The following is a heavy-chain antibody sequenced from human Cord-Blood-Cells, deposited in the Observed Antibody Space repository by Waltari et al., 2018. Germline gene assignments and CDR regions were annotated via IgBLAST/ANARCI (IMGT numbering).Heavy chain of an antibody. Sequence: QVQLQESGPGLVKPSETLSLTCTVSGGSISSYYWSWIRQPAGKGLAWIGRIYTSGSTNYNPSLKSRVTMSVDTSKNQFSLKLSSVTAADTAVYYCARDWGIAAAGTWVGYYMDVWGKGTTVTVSS. V-gene: IGHV4-4*07. CDR3: ARDWGIAAAGTWVGYYMDV. CDR2: IYTSGST. D-gene: IGHD6-13*01. J-gene: IGHJ6*03. CDR1: GGSISSYY.